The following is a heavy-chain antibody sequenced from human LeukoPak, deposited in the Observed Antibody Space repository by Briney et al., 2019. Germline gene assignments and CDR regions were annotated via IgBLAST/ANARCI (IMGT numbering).Heavy chain of an antibody. D-gene: IGHD3-3*01. CDR3: ARENNPTIFGVVIIAYFDY. Sequence: GGSLRLSCAASGFTFNSYWMSWVRQAPGKGLEWVANIKQDGSEKYYVDSVKGRFTISRDNAKNSLYLQMNSLRAEDTAVYYCARENNPTIFGVVIIAYFDYWGQGTLVTVSS. V-gene: IGHV3-7*01. J-gene: IGHJ4*02. CDR1: GFTFNSYW. CDR2: IKQDGSEK.